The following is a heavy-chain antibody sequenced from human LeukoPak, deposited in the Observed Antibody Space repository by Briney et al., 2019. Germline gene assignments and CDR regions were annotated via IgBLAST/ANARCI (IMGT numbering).Heavy chain of an antibody. J-gene: IGHJ4*02. CDR1: GFTFSSYA. Sequence: TGASLRLSCAASGFTFSSYAMSWVRQAPGKGLEWVSAISGSGGSTCYADSVKGRFTISRDNSKNTLYLQMNSLRAEDTAVYYCAKDWWDYGDDVFDYWGQGTLVTVSS. CDR3: AKDWWDYGDDVFDY. D-gene: IGHD4-17*01. V-gene: IGHV3-23*01. CDR2: ISGSGGST.